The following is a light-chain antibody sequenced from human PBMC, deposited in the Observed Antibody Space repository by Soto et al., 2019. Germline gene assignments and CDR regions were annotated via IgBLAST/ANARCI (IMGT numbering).Light chain of an antibody. J-gene: IGKJ5*01. Sequence: VLTQSPVTLSLSPGERATLSCRASQDVGTYVAWYQVRGGQAPRLLISGASKRATGIPDRINGGGSGADFILTINSLESGDSAVYFCQQGGNLPVTFGQGTRVEIK. CDR1: QDVGTY. CDR2: GAS. V-gene: IGKV3D-11*01. CDR3: QQGGNLPVT.